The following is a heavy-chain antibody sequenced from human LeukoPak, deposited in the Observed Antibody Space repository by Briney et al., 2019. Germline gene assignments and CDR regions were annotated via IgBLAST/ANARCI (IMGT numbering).Heavy chain of an antibody. J-gene: IGHJ3*02. V-gene: IGHV1-69*13. CDR3: ARRADNSAWGAFDI. CDR2: IIPIFGTA. D-gene: IGHD1-20*01. Sequence: SVKVSCKASGGTFSSYAISWVRQAPGQGLEWMGGIIPIFGTANYAQKFQGRVTITADESTSTAYMELSSLRSEDTAVYYCARRADNSAWGAFDIWGKGTMVTVSS. CDR1: GGTFSSYA.